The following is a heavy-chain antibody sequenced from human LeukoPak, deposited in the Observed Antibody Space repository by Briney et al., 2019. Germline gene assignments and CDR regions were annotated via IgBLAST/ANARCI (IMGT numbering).Heavy chain of an antibody. Sequence: PGGSLRLSCAASGFTFSSYSMNWVRQAPGKGLEWVSSISSSGSYIYYADSVKGRFTISRDNAKNSLYLQMNSLRAEDTAVYYCARDPLHYYYDSSGYYFFDYWGQGTLVTVSS. CDR1: GFTFSSYS. CDR2: ISSSGSYI. J-gene: IGHJ4*02. V-gene: IGHV3-21*01. CDR3: ARDPLHYYYDSSGYYFFDY. D-gene: IGHD3-22*01.